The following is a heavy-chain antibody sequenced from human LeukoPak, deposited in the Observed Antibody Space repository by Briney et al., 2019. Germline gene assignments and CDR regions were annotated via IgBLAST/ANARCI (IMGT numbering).Heavy chain of an antibody. CDR1: GGSISSSSYY. Sequence: SETLSLTCTVSGGSISSSSYYWGWVRQPPGKGLEWIGSIYYSGSTHYNPSLKSRVTISVDTSKNQFSLKLSSVTAADTAVYYCARDRTTVTALDYWGQGTLVTVSS. D-gene: IGHD4-17*01. J-gene: IGHJ4*02. CDR2: IYYSGST. V-gene: IGHV4-39*07. CDR3: ARDRTTVTALDY.